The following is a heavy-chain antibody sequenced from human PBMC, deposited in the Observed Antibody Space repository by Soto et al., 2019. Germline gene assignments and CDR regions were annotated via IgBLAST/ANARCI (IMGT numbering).Heavy chain of an antibody. Sequence: QDHLVQSRAEVKKPGASAKVSCKASGYTFKNYGINWVRQAPGRGLQWVAWISAYNGDTSYAQHLQGRVTVTTETLTNTAYMELRSLRPDDTAVYFCVLGGLETGYYRDTDYWGQGTLVSVSS. V-gene: IGHV1-18*04. D-gene: IGHD3-9*01. CDR1: GYTFKNYG. J-gene: IGHJ4*02. CDR3: VLGGLETGYYRDTDY. CDR2: ISAYNGDT.